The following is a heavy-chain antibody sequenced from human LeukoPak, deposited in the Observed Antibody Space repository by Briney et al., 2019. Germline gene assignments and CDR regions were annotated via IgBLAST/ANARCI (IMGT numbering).Heavy chain of an antibody. J-gene: IGHJ4*02. CDR1: GFTFSSYG. Sequence: GGSLRLSCAASGFTFSSYGMHWVRQAPGKGLEWVAFIRFDGTNKYSADSVKGRFTVFRDNSKSTLYLQLNSLTPDDTAIYYCAKRDRTTEFDYWGQGTLVTVSS. V-gene: IGHV3-30*02. CDR2: IRFDGTNK. D-gene: IGHD1-1*01. CDR3: AKRDRTTEFDY.